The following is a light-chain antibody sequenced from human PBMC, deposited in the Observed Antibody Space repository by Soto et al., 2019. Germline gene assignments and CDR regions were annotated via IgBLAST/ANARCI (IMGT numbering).Light chain of an antibody. Sequence: QSVLTQPPSASGTPGQGVTICFSGRTSNIGSNYVYWYQQLPGTAPKLHIYRNNQRPSGVPDRFSGSKSGTSASLAISGLRSEDEAGYYCAAWDDSLRGLVVFGGGTKLTVL. CDR2: RNN. CDR1: TSNIGSNY. CDR3: AAWDDSLRGLVV. J-gene: IGLJ2*01. V-gene: IGLV1-47*01.